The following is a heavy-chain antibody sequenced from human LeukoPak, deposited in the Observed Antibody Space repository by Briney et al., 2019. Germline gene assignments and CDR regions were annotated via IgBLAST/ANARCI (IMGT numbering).Heavy chain of an antibody. V-gene: IGHV1-46*01. J-gene: IGHJ4*02. D-gene: IGHD6-6*01. CDR3: ARDIAPRPGPEYYFDS. CDR2: INPGGGST. CDR1: GYTFTNYY. Sequence: GASVKVSCKASGYTFTNYYLHWLRQAPGQGLEWMGIINPGGGSTNYAQNFQGRVSMTTDMSTTTVYMELSHLRSEDTALYYCARDIAPRPGPEYYFDSWGQGTLVTVHS.